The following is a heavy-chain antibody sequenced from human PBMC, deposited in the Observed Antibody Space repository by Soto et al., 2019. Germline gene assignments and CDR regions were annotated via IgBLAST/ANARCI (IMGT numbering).Heavy chain of an antibody. CDR3: ARWDDYYDSGLGY. V-gene: IGHV4-31*03. CDR1: GGSISSGGYY. CDR2: IYYSGST. J-gene: IGHJ4*02. Sequence: SETLSLTCTVSGGSISSGGYYWSWIRQHPGKGLEWIGYIYYSGSTYYNPSLKSRVTISVDTSKNQFPLKLSSVTAADTAVYYCARWDDYYDSGLGYWGQGTLVTVSS. D-gene: IGHD3-22*01.